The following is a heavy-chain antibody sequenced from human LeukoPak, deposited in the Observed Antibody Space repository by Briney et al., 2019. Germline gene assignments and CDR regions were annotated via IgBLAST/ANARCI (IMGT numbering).Heavy chain of an antibody. D-gene: IGHD6-19*01. Sequence: SETLSLTCTVSGGSISSYYWSWIRQPPGKGLEWIGYIYYSGSTNYNPSLKSRVTISVDTSKNQFSLKLSSVTAADTAVYYCARLIAVAGISAFDIWGQGTMVTVSS. J-gene: IGHJ3*02. CDR3: ARLIAVAGISAFDI. CDR2: IYYSGST. CDR1: GGSISSYY. V-gene: IGHV4-59*01.